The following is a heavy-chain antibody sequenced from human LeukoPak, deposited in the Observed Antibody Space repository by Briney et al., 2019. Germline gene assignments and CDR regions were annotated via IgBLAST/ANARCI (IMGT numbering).Heavy chain of an antibody. D-gene: IGHD1-7*01. J-gene: IGHJ5*02. V-gene: IGHV7-4-1*02. CDR1: GYTFTSYA. CDR2: INTNTGNP. Sequence: GASVKVSCKASGYTFTSYAMNWVRQAPGQGLEWMGWINTNTGNPTYAQGFTGRFVFSLDTSVSTAYLQISSLKAEDTAVYYCARDLGLELIVGYYWFDPWGQGTLVTVSS. CDR3: ARDLGLELIVGYYWFDP.